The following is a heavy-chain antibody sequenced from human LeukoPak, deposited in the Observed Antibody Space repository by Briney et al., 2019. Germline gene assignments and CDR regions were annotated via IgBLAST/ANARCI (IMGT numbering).Heavy chain of an antibody. Sequence: ASVKVSCKASGYTFTSYYMHWVRQAPGQGLEWMGIINPSGGSTSYAQKFQGRVTMTRDTSISTAYMELSRLRSDDTAVYYCARWRAMVGGDYWGQGTLVTVSS. D-gene: IGHD5-18*01. J-gene: IGHJ4*02. V-gene: IGHV1-46*01. CDR2: INPSGGST. CDR3: ARWRAMVGGDY. CDR1: GYTFTSYY.